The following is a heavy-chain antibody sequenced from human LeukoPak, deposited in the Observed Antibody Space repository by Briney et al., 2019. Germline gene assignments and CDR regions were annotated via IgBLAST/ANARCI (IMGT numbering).Heavy chain of an antibody. CDR1: GCTFGDYA. D-gene: IGHD2-2*01. CDR3: ARTVYKLLSRWFDH. J-gene: IGHJ5*02. V-gene: IGHV3-49*03. CDR2: IRSKAYGGTT. Sequence: GGSLRLSCTASGCTFGDYAMSWFRQAPGKGLEWVGFIRSKAYGGTTEYAASVKGRFTISRDDSKSIAYLQMNSLKTEDTAVYYSARTVYKLLSRWFDHWGQGTLVTVSS.